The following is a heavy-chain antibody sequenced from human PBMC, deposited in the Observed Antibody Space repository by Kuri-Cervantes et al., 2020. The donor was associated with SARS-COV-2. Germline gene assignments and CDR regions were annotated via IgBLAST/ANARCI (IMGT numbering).Heavy chain of an antibody. D-gene: IGHD2-2*01. CDR1: CGSVSSGSYY. Sequence: SETLSLTCTVSCGSVSSGSYYWSWIRQPPGKGLEWIGYIYYSGSTNYNPSLKSRVTISVDTSKNQFSLKLSSVTAADTAVYYCARLGRYCSSTSCYPNWFDPWGQGTLVTVSS. J-gene: IGHJ5*02. CDR3: ARLGRYCSSTSCYPNWFDP. CDR2: IYYSGST. V-gene: IGHV4-61*01.